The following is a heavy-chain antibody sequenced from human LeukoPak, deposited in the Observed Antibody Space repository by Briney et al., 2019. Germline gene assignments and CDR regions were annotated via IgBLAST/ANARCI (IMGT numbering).Heavy chain of an antibody. V-gene: IGHV3-66*01. J-gene: IGHJ4*02. Sequence: GGSLRLSCAASGFTVTSNYMSWVRQAPGKGLEWFSVIYSDGGRNYADSVKGRCTISRDNSKNTLYLQMNNLRAEDTAVYYCARDGHDSSGYYFGHNWGQGTLVTVSS. D-gene: IGHD3-22*01. CDR3: ARDGHDSSGYYFGHN. CDR1: GFTVTSNY. CDR2: IYSDGGR.